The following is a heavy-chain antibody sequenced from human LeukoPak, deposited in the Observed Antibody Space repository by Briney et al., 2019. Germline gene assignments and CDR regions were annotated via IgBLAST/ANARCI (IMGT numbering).Heavy chain of an antibody. J-gene: IGHJ5*02. D-gene: IGHD3-3*01. CDR3: ARGAIFGVVIEDLFDP. CDR1: GYTFTGNY. Sequence: ASVMVSCKASGYTFTGNYMHWVRQAPGQGLEWMGGINPNSGGTNYAQKFQGRVTMTRDTSISTAYMELSRLRSDDTAVYYCARGAIFGVVIEDLFDPWGQGTLVTVSS. V-gene: IGHV1-2*02. CDR2: INPNSGGT.